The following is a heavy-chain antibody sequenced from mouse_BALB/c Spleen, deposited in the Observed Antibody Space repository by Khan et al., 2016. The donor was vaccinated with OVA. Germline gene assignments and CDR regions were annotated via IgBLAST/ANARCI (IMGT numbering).Heavy chain of an antibody. CDR1: GYTFTTYW. CDR3: RRDRIDY. CDR2: INPSSGYT. J-gene: IGHJ2*01. V-gene: IGHV1-7*01. Sequence: QMQLEESGAELAKPGASVKMSCKASGYTFTTYWMHWVKQRPGQGLEWIGYINPSSGYTDYNEKFKDRATLSADSSSSTAYMQLSSLTSEDSAVYYCRRDRIDYWGQGTTLTVSS.